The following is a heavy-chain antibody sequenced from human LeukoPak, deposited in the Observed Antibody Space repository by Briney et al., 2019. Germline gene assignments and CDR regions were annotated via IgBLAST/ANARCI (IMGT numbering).Heavy chain of an antibody. J-gene: IGHJ4*02. D-gene: IGHD3-10*01. CDR1: GFTFSSSA. CDR2: ISNNGGYT. Sequence: GGSLRLSCAASGFTFSSSAMSWVRQAPGKGLEWVSAISNNGGYTYYADSVQGRFTISRDNSKSTLCLQMNSLRAEDTAVYYCARSLWFGELYFDYWGQGTLVTVSS. CDR3: ARSLWFGELYFDY. V-gene: IGHV3-23*01.